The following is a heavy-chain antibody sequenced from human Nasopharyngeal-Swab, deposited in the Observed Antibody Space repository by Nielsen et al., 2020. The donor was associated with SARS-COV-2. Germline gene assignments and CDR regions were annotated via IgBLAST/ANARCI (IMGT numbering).Heavy chain of an antibody. CDR3: ARGNRGYSGEINRFDP. J-gene: IGHJ5*02. D-gene: IGHD5-12*01. CDR2: INHSGST. V-gene: IGHV4-34*01. Sequence: PGKGLEWIGEINHSGSTNYNPSLKSRVTISVDTSKNQFSLKLSSVTAADTVVYYCARGNRGYSGEINRFDPWGQGTLVTVSS.